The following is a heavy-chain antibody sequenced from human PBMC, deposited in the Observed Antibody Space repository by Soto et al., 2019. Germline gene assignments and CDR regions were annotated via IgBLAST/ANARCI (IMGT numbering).Heavy chain of an antibody. CDR2: INPNSGGT. CDR3: ARSLTEGYCTITGCYTRPLYGLDV. D-gene: IGHD2-2*02. V-gene: IGHV1-2*02. Sequence: ASVKVSCKASGYTFSGYYIHWLRQAPGQGLEWMGWINPNSGGTNYAQKFQGRVTVTRDTPTSTAYMELSRLTSDDTAVYYCARSLTEGYCTITGCYTRPLYGLDVWGQGTTVTISS. J-gene: IGHJ6*02. CDR1: GYTFSGYY.